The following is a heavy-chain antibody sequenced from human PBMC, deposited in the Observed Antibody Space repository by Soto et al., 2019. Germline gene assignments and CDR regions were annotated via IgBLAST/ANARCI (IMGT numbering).Heavy chain of an antibody. CDR2: ICHSGST. V-gene: IGHV4-30-2*01. J-gene: IGHJ4*02. D-gene: IGHD1-1*01. CDR1: GGSISSGGYS. CDR3: ARGPYGTYFDY. Sequence: TLSLTCAVSGGSISSGGYSWSWVRQPPGKGLEWIGYICHSGSTYYNPSLKSRVTISVDRSKNQFSLKLSSVTAADTAVYYCARGPYGTYFDYWGQGTLVTVSS.